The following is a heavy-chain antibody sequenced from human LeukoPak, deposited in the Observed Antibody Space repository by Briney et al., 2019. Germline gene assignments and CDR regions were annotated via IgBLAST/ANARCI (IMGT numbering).Heavy chain of an antibody. J-gene: IGHJ4*02. CDR1: GFTFSSYS. CDR2: ISSSSSYI. Sequence: GGSLRLSCAASGFTFSSYSMNWVRQAPGKGLEWVSSISSSSSYIYYADSVMGRFTISRDNAKNSLYLQMNSLRAEDTAVYYCARSHSNYFDYWGQGTLVTVSS. D-gene: IGHD4-11*01. CDR3: ARSHSNYFDY. V-gene: IGHV3-21*01.